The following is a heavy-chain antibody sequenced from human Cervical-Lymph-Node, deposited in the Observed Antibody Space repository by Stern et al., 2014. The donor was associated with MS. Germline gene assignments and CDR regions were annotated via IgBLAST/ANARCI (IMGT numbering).Heavy chain of an antibody. J-gene: IGHJ4*02. CDR3: ARQRYFDY. Sequence: VQLEESGPEVKRPGESLKISCQASGYTFTSYWIGWVRQMPGKGLGGIAIIFPGGSDIRFSPSFQGQATNAADKSSSTAYLQWNNLKASDTAIYYCARQRYFDYWGQGTLVTVSS. CDR2: IFPGGSDI. V-gene: IGHV5-51*01. CDR1: GYTFTSYW.